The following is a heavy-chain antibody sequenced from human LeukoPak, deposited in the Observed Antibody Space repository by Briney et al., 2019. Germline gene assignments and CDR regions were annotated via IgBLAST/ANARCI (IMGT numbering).Heavy chain of an antibody. J-gene: IGHJ4*02. CDR2: INHSGST. V-gene: IGHV4-34*01. CDR1: GGSFSGYY. D-gene: IGHD3-10*01. CDR3: ARAITMVRGVLYYFDY. Sequence: PSETLSLTCAVYGGSFSGYYWSWIRQPPGKGLEWIGEINHSGSTNYNPSLKSRVTISVDTSKNQFSLKLSSVAAADTALYYCARAITMVRGVLYYFDYWGQGTLVTVS.